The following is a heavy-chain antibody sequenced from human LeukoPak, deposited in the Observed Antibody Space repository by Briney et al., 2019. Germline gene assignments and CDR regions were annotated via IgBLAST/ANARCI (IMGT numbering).Heavy chain of an antibody. J-gene: IGHJ4*02. CDR1: GGSISSGGYS. CDR3: ARGGGPNDPFDY. CDR2: IYHSGST. Sequence: SETLSFTCAVSGGSISSGGYSWSWIRQPPGKGLEWIGYIYHSGSTYYNPSLKSRVTISVDRSKNQFSLKLSSVTAADTAVYYCARGGGPNDPFDYWGQGTLVTVSS. D-gene: IGHD3-16*01. V-gene: IGHV4-30-2*01.